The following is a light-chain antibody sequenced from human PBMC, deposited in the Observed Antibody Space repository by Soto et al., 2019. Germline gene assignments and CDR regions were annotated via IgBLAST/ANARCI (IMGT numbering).Light chain of an antibody. CDR1: QSVTSSY. CDR2: GAS. J-gene: IGKJ5*01. CDR3: TPYIYGIDT. V-gene: IGKV3-20*01. Sequence: EIVLTQSPGTLSLSPGERVSLSCRASQSVTSSYLAWYQQKPGQAPRLLIYGASSRATGIPDRFSGSGSGTDFTLTISRLEPEDFFVYSCTPYIYGIDTYGQGTLLEIK.